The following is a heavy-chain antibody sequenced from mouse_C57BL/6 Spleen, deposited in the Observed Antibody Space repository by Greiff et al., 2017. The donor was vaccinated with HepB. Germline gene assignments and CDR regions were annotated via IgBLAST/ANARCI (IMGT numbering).Heavy chain of an antibody. D-gene: IGHD1-1*01. CDR3: ARAYGSSYKDY. CDR1: GYTFTSYW. Sequence: QVHVKQSGAELAKPGASVKLSCKASGYTFTSYWMHWVKQRPGQGLEWIGYINPSSGYTKYNQKFKDKATLTADKSSSTAYLQLSSLTYEDSAVYYCARAYGSSYKDYWGQGTTLTVSS. V-gene: IGHV1-7*01. J-gene: IGHJ2*01. CDR2: INPSSGYT.